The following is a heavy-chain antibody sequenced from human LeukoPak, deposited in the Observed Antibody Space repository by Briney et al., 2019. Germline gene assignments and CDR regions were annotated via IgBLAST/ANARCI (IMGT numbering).Heavy chain of an antibody. CDR1: GFTFTSNY. Sequence: GGSLRLSCAASGFTFTSNYMNWVRQAPGKGLVWVSVIYTSGNTYYADSVKGRFTISRDISKNTLYLQMNSLRADDTAVYYCARGGSGWYLYDNWGQGTLVTVSP. CDR2: IYTSGNT. CDR3: ARGGSGWYLYDN. D-gene: IGHD6-19*01. J-gene: IGHJ4*02. V-gene: IGHV3-66*01.